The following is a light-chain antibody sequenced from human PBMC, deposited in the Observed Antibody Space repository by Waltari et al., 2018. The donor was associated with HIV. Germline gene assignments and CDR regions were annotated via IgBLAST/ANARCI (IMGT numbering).Light chain of an antibody. CDR1: QSVLSSSNNKND. CDR3: QQSYRTPLWP. J-gene: IGKJ1*01. Sequence: DLLMTQSPDSLALSLRERPTINSKSSQSVLSSSNNKNDLAWDQQKPGQPPKLLTYWASTREAGVPDRFSRSGSGTDFTLTISSLQAEDVAVYYCQQSYRTPLWPLGPGTTVEI. V-gene: IGKV4-1*01. CDR2: WAS.